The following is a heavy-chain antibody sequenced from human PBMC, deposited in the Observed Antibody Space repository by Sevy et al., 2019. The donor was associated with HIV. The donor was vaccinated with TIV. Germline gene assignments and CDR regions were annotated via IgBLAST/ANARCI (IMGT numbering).Heavy chain of an antibody. CDR3: ARGRGYGGTYLDS. D-gene: IGHD5-12*01. V-gene: IGHV4-61*01. J-gene: IGHJ4*02. CDR1: GGSVSSGSYY. CDR2: IYDTVVT. Sequence: SETLSLTCTVSGGSVSSGSYYWSWIRQPPGKGLEWIGYIYDTVVTNKNPSLKSRVTISVDTSKNQFSLKLSSVTAADTAVYSCARGRGYGGTYLDSWSQGTLVTVSS.